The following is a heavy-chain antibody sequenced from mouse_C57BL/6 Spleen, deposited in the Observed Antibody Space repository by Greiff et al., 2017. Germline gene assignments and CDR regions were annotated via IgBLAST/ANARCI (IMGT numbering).Heavy chain of an antibody. J-gene: IGHJ2*01. Sequence: EVQLQQSGAELVRPGASVKLSCTASGFNIPDYYMPWVKQRPEQGLVWIGMLDPEVGDTEYAPKFQGKATMTADTAANTAYLQLSSLTSEDTAVYYCTTYYYGSSSGYWGQGTTLTVSS. CDR3: TTYYYGSSSGY. V-gene: IGHV14-1*01. CDR1: GFNIPDYY. D-gene: IGHD1-1*01. CDR2: LDPEVGDT.